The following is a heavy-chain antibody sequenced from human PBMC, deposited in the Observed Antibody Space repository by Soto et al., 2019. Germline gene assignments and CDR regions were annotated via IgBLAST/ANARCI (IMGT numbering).Heavy chain of an antibody. V-gene: IGHV4-30-4*01. Sequence: PSETLSLTCTVSGGSTSSDNYWIWIRQPPGKGLEWIGHIYYSGNTDYNPSLKSRLAISIDTSKNQFSLKLSSVTAADTAVYFCAREGGESSDGLYYFDSWGQGSLVTVS. CDR1: GGSTSSDNY. CDR3: AREGGESSDGLYYFDS. J-gene: IGHJ4*02. D-gene: IGHD3-16*01. CDR2: IYYSGNT.